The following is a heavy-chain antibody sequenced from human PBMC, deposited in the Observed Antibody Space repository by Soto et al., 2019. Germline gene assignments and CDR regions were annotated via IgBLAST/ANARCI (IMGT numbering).Heavy chain of an antibody. V-gene: IGHV4-31*03. J-gene: IGHJ6*02. CDR2: VSPMGTP. Sequence: QVQLQESGPGLVKPSQTLSLTCSVSGASISGGYYWRWIRQHPGKGLEWIGSVSPMGTPYDSPSLSSRVSMSMHTSKNQPSLEGRSVRAADTAVDYWARDRGAYGMDVWGQGTTVTVSS. CDR1: GASISGGYY. CDR3: ARDRGAYGMDV.